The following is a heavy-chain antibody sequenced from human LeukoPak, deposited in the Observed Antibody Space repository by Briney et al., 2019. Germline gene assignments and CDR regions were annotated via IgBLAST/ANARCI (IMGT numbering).Heavy chain of an antibody. V-gene: IGHV1-24*01. CDR1: GYSLSDLA. CDR2: FDPEEGEA. J-gene: IGHJ4*02. CDR3: STDLWGYCNGDCFPTEY. D-gene: IGHD2-21*02. Sequence: ASVKVSCKVSGYSLSDLAMHWVRQAPGEGLEWVGGFDPEEGEAVYAQKFQARVTMTKDTSTNTPYMELRSLRSEDTAVYFCSTDLWGYCNGDCFPTEYWGQGTLVAVSS.